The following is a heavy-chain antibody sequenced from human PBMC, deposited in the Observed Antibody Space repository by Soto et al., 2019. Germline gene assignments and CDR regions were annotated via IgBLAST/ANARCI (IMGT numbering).Heavy chain of an antibody. CDR1: GFTFSSYG. J-gene: IGHJ3*02. D-gene: IGHD6-13*01. V-gene: IGHV3-33*01. Sequence: GGSLRLSCAASGFTFSSYGMHWVRQAPGKGLEWVAVIWYDGSNKYYADSVKGRFTISRDNSKNTLYLQMNSLRAEDTAVYYCARVEQQLVDAFDIWGQGTMVTVSS. CDR3: ARVEQQLVDAFDI. CDR2: IWYDGSNK.